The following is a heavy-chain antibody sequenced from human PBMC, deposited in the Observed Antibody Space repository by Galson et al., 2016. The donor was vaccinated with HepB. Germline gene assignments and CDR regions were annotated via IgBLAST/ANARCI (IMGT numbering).Heavy chain of an antibody. Sequence: TLSLTCTVSGGSISSGDYFWSWIRQPPGKGLEWIGYIYFTGSTYYNPSLKSRLSMSVDTSKNHFSLTLRSVTAADTAVYYCGRVRDESSDGYNYYAYGMDVWGQGATVTVSS. CDR2: IYFTGST. CDR3: GRVRDESSDGYNYYAYGMDV. D-gene: IGHD5-24*01. V-gene: IGHV4-30-4*01. CDR1: GGSISSGDYF. J-gene: IGHJ6*02.